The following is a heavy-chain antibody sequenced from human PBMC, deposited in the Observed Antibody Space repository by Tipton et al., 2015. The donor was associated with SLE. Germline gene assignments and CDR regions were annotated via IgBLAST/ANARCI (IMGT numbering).Heavy chain of an antibody. V-gene: IGHV4-34*01. Sequence: TLSLTCAVYGGSFSGYYWSWIRQPPGKGLEWIGEINHSGSTNYNPSLKSRVTISVDTSKNQFSLKLSSVTAADTAVYYCARGLSITMIVVPRGGAFDIWGQGTMVTVSS. CDR1: GGSFSGYY. D-gene: IGHD3-22*01. CDR2: INHSGST. CDR3: ARGLSITMIVVPRGGAFDI. J-gene: IGHJ3*02.